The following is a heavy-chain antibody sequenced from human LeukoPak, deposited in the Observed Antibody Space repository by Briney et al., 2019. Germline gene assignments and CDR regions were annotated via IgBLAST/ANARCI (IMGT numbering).Heavy chain of an antibody. J-gene: IGHJ6*03. CDR1: GFTFSSYS. CDR2: ISSSSSYI. D-gene: IGHD3-9*01. CDR3: AKDGGEYYDILTGYYPRLYYMDV. Sequence: GGSLRLSCAASGFTFSSYSMNWVRQAPGKGLEGVSSISSSSSYIYYADSVKGRFTISRDNSKNTLYLQMNSLRAEDTAVYYCAKDGGEYYDILTGYYPRLYYMDVWGKGTTVTISS. V-gene: IGHV3-21*04.